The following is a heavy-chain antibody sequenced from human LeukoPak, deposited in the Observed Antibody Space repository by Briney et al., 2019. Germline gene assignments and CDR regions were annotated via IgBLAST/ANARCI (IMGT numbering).Heavy chain of an antibody. CDR1: GGSLSGYY. CDR3: ASHSSGYSK. D-gene: IGHD3-22*01. Sequence: SETLSLTCAVYGGSLSGYYWSWVRHPPGKGREWIGEINHSGSTNYNPSLKSRVNISVDTSKNQFSLKLSSGTAADTAVYYCASHSSGYSKWGQGTLVTVSS. CDR2: INHSGST. V-gene: IGHV4-34*01. J-gene: IGHJ4*02.